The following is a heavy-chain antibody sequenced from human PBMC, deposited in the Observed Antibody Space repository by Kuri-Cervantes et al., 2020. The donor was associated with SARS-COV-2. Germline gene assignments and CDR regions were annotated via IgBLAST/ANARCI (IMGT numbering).Heavy chain of an antibody. Sequence: ETLSLTCAASGFTFSGHWIHWVRQAPGKGLVWVSRINPDGSYTNNADSVKGRFTISRDNSKNTLYLQMNSLRAEDTAVYYCARGSYCGGDCYSGWYFDLWGRGTLVTVSS. D-gene: IGHD2-21*02. V-gene: IGHV3-74*01. CDR2: INPDGSYT. CDR3: ARGSYCGGDCYSGWYFDL. J-gene: IGHJ2*01. CDR1: GFTFSGHW.